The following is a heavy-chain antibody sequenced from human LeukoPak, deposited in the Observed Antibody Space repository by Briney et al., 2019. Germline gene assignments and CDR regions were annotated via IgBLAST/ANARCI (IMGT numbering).Heavy chain of an antibody. CDR1: GGSISSSTYY. CDR2: IYNSGST. V-gene: IGHV4-39*01. D-gene: IGHD6-13*01. J-gene: IGHJ5*02. CDR3: ARQAYSSNLGWFDP. Sequence: SETLSLTCSVSGGSISSSTYYWGWIRQPPGKGLEWVGNIYNSGSTYYSPSLKSRVTISVDTSKNQFSLKLSSVTAADTAVYYCARQAYSSNLGWFDPWGQGTLVTVSS.